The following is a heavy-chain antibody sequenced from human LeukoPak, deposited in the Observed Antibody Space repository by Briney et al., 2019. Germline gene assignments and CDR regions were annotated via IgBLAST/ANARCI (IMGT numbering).Heavy chain of an antibody. Sequence: GGSLRLSCAASGFTFDDYAMHWVRQAPGKGLEWVSGISRNSGSIVYADSVKGRFTISRDNAKNSLYLQMNSLRAEDTALYYCAKDRGSSGWFTFFDYWGQGTLVTVSS. D-gene: IGHD6-19*01. CDR2: ISRNSGSI. V-gene: IGHV3-9*01. CDR1: GFTFDDYA. CDR3: AKDRGSSGWFTFFDY. J-gene: IGHJ4*02.